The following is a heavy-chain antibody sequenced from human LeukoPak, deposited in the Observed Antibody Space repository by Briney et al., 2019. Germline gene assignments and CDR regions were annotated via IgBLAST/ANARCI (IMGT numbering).Heavy chain of an antibody. CDR2: IKQDGSEK. J-gene: IGHJ5*02. D-gene: IGHD1-7*01. V-gene: IGHV3-7*01. Sequence: GGSLRLSCAASGFTFSSYWMSWVRQAPGKGLEWVANIKQDGSEKYYVDSVKGRFTISRDNAKNSLYLQMNSLRAEDTAVYYCARVENWNYAWWFDPWGQGTLVTVSS. CDR1: GFTFSSYW. CDR3: ARVENWNYAWWFDP.